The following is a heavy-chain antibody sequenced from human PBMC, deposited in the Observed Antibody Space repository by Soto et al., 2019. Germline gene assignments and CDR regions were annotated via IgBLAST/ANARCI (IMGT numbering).Heavy chain of an antibody. Sequence: SETLSLTCAVSGGSISGSYYYWAWLRQSPGKGPEWIGSVFYTGFTSYNPSLESRVSVSVDTSKSQFSLKLSTVTAADTAVYYCATSQKGYNWNYFDHWGQGALVTVSS. CDR1: GGSISGSYYY. V-gene: IGHV4-39*01. CDR2: VFYTGFT. CDR3: ATSQKGYNWNYFDH. D-gene: IGHD1-20*01. J-gene: IGHJ4*02.